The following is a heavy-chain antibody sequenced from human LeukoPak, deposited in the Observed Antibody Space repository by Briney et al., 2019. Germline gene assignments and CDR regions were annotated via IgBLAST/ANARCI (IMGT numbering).Heavy chain of an antibody. D-gene: IGHD3-16*01. J-gene: IGHJ4*02. Sequence: GGSPRLSCAASGFTFSSYAMSWVRQAPGKGLEWVSTISGSGGGTYYADSVKGRFTISRDNSKNTRYLQMNSLRAEDTAVCYCATALLGPYYFDYWGQGTLVTVSS. CDR1: GFTFSSYA. V-gene: IGHV3-23*01. CDR3: ATALLGPYYFDY. CDR2: ISGSGGGT.